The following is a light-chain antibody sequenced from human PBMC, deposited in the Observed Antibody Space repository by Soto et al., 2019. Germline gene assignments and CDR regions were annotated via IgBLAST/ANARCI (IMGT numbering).Light chain of an antibody. CDR2: DAS. Sequence: DIVLTQSPGTVSLSPGERASLSCRASQNVDTFLAWYQQKPSQPPRLLMYDASRRITGVPARFSGSGSGTDFTLTITSLEPEDVAVYYCQQRYNWPVTFGAGTRVEI. V-gene: IGKV3-11*01. CDR1: QNVDTF. J-gene: IGKJ4*01. CDR3: QQRYNWPVT.